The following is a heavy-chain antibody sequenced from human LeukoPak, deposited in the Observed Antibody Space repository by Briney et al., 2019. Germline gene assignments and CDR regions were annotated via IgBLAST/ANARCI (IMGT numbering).Heavy chain of an antibody. CDR2: IYYSGST. CDR3: ARHRGSGYPYFDY. V-gene: IGHV4-59*01. J-gene: IGHJ4*02. D-gene: IGHD3-22*01. CDR1: GGSINNYY. Sequence: PSETLSLTCTVSGGSINNYYWSWIRQPPGKGLEWIGYIYYSGSTNYNPSLKSRVTISADTSKNHFSLKLSSLTAADTAVYYCARHRGSGYPYFDYWGQGTLVTVSS.